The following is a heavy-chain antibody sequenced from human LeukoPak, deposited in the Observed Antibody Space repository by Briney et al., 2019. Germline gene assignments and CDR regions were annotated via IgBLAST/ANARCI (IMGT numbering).Heavy chain of an antibody. CDR3: AKEAVAGTH. CDR1: GFTVINKY. J-gene: IGHJ3*01. CDR2: ISGSGGST. V-gene: IGHV3-23*01. Sequence: PGGSLRLSCAASGFTVINKYMSWVRQAPGKGLEWVSAISGSGGSTYYADSVKGRFTISRDNSKNTLYLQMNSLRAEDTAVYYCAKEAVAGTHWGQGTMVTVSS. D-gene: IGHD6-19*01.